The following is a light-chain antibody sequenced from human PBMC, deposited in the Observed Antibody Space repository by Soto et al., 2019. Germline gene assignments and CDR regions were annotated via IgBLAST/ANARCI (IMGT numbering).Light chain of an antibody. J-gene: IGKJ1*01. Sequence: EIVLTQSPGTLSLSPGERATLSCRASQSVSSSYLAWYQQKPGQAPRLLIYGASSRATGIPDRFSGSGSGIDFTPTISRLQPEDFAVYYCQQYGSSQWTFGQGTKVEIK. CDR1: QSVSSSY. CDR2: GAS. CDR3: QQYGSSQWT. V-gene: IGKV3-20*01.